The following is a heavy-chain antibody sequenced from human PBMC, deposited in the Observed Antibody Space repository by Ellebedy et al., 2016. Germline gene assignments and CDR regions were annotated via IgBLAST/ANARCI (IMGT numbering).Heavy chain of an antibody. Sequence: SLKISCAASGFTFDYYAMHWVRKTPGKGLEWVSGISWNGGRIVYADSVKGRFTISRDNAKNSLYLQMNSLRIEDTALYYCAKDMIRGDGYYYYYMDVWGKGTTVTVSS. CDR3: AKDMIRGDGYYYYYMDV. CDR1: GFTFDYYA. D-gene: IGHD3-10*01. J-gene: IGHJ6*03. V-gene: IGHV3-9*01. CDR2: ISWNGGRI.